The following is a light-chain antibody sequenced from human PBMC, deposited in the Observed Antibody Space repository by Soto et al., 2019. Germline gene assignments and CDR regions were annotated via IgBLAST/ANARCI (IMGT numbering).Light chain of an antibody. CDR3: SSFTSSNTYV. Sequence: QSALTQPPSVSGSPGQSVAISCTGTSSDIGAYNRVSWYQQPPGTAPKLMIYDVNNRPSAVPDRFSGSKSGNTASLTISGLQADDEADYYCSSFTSSNTYVFGTGTKVTVL. J-gene: IGLJ1*01. CDR2: DVN. CDR1: SSDIGAYNR. V-gene: IGLV2-18*02.